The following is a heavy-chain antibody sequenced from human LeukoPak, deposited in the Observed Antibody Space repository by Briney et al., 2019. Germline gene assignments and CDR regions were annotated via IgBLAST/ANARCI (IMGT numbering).Heavy chain of an antibody. D-gene: IGHD6-6*01. CDR3: ARKGKQLPLDY. CDR2: IYYSGST. V-gene: IGHV4-39*01. Sequence: PSETLSLTCIVSGDSISSNNYFWGWICQSPGKGLEWIGSIYYSGSTYYNPSLKSRVTISVDTSKNQFSLKLSSVTAADTAVYYCARKGKQLPLDYWGQGTLVTVSS. J-gene: IGHJ4*02. CDR1: GDSISSNNYF.